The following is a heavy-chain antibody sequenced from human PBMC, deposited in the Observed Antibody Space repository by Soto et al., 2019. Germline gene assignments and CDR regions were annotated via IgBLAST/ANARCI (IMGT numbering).Heavy chain of an antibody. Sequence: QVQLVQSGAEVKKPGSSVKVSCKASGGTFSSYAISWVRQAPGQGLEWMGGIIPIFGTANYAQKFQGRVTITADKSTSTAYMELRSLRSDDTAVYYCARPAYSTSSYYYYGMDVWGQGTTVSVSS. J-gene: IGHJ6*02. CDR1: GGTFSSYA. CDR3: ARPAYSTSSYYYYGMDV. CDR2: IIPIFGTA. V-gene: IGHV1-69*06. D-gene: IGHD6-6*01.